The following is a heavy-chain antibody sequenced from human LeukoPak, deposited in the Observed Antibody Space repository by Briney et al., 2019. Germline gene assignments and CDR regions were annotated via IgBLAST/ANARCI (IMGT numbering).Heavy chain of an antibody. Sequence: ASVKVSCKASGYTFTSYGISWVRQAPGQGLEWMGWISAYNGNTNYAQKLQGRVTMTTDTSTSTAYMELRSLRSDDTAVYYCARANYDILTDQVDYWGQGTLVTVSS. V-gene: IGHV1-18*01. CDR3: ARANYDILTDQVDY. D-gene: IGHD3-9*01. CDR2: ISAYNGNT. J-gene: IGHJ4*02. CDR1: GYTFTSYG.